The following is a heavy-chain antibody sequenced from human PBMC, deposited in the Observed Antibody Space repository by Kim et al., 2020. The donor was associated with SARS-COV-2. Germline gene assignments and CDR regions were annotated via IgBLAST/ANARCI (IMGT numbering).Heavy chain of an antibody. CDR3: AKATAAAQINYFDY. J-gene: IGHJ4*02. D-gene: IGHD6-13*01. Sequence: ADSVKGRFTISRDKSKNTLYLQMNSLRAEDTAVYYCAKATAAAQINYFDYWGQGTLVTVSS. V-gene: IGHV3-23*01.